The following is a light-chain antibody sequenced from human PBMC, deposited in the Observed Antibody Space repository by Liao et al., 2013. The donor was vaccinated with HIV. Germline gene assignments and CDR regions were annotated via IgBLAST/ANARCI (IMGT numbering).Light chain of an antibody. Sequence: SNDLTQPPSVSVSPGQTAIITCSGDVLARKHARWFQQKPGQAPILLIKRDSVRPSQIPERFSGSSSGTTVTLTITGAQVEDEADYYCFAVADNNWIFGGGTKLTVL. J-gene: IGLJ2*01. CDR1: VLARKH. V-gene: IGLV3-27*01. CDR2: RDS. CDR3: FAVADNNWI.